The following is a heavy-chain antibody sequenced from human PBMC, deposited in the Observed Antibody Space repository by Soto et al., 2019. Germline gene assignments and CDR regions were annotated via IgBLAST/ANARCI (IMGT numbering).Heavy chain of an antibody. V-gene: IGHV3-23*01. J-gene: IGHJ3*02. D-gene: IGHD3-9*01. CDR3: AKVGEFDWLLSSRAFDI. CDR2: ISGSGGST. CDR1: GFTFSSYA. Sequence: GGSLRLSCAASGFTFSSYAMSWVRQAPGKGLEWVSAISGSGGSTYYADSVKGRFTISRDNSKNTLYLQMNSLRAEDTAVYYCAKVGEFDWLLSSRAFDIWGQGTMVTVSS.